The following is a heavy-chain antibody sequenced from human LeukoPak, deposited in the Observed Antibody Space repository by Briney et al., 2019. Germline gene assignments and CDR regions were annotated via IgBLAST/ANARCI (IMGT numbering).Heavy chain of an antibody. CDR2: IYSGGST. Sequence: GGSLRLSCAASGFTVSSNYMSWVRQAPGKGLEWVSVIYSGGSTYYADSVKGRFTISRDNSKNTLYLQMNSLRAEDTAVYYCAKDRGIAVAGLDYWGQGTLVTVSS. V-gene: IGHV3-66*01. CDR1: GFTVSSNY. CDR3: AKDRGIAVAGLDY. D-gene: IGHD6-19*01. J-gene: IGHJ4*02.